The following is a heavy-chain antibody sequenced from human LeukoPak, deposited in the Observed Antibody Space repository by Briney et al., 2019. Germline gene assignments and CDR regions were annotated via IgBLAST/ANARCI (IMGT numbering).Heavy chain of an antibody. CDR1: EFVFSNHA. CDR2: ITSDSSNI. J-gene: IGHJ4*02. V-gene: IGHV3-21*01. D-gene: IGHD4/OR15-4a*01. CDR3: ARGPSYGDRSDFLDY. Sequence: GGSLRLSCVASEFVFSNHAMIWVRQAPGKGLEWISSITSDSSNIFYANSVRGRFTISRDNANNALHLQMNSLRAEDTAVYYCARGPSYGDRSDFLDYWGQGTLVTVSS.